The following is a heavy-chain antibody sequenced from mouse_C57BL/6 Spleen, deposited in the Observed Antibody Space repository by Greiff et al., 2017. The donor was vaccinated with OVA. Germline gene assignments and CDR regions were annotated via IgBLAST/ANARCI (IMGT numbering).Heavy chain of an antibody. J-gene: IGHJ2*01. D-gene: IGHD2-5*01. V-gene: IGHV3-6*01. CDR2: ISYDGSN. CDR1: GYSITSGYY. CDR3: ARDRYYSNYGYFDY. Sequence: EVKLVESGPGLVKPSQSLSLTCSVTGYSITSGYYWNWIRQFPGNKLEWMGYISYDGSNNYNPSLKNRISITRDTSKNQFFLKLNSVTTEDTATYYCARDRYYSNYGYFDYWGQGTTLTVSS.